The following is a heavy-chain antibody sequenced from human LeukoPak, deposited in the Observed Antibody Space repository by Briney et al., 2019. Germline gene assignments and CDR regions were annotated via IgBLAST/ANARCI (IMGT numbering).Heavy chain of an antibody. J-gene: IGHJ4*02. CDR3: AHRRGFGELIPFDY. CDR1: GFSLSTSGVG. Sequence: SGPTLANPTQTLTLTCTFSGFSLSTSGVGVGWIRQAPGKALEWLALIYWDDDKRYSPSLKSRLTITKDTSKNQVVLTMTNMDPVDTATYYCAHRRGFGELIPFDYWGQGTLVTVSS. V-gene: IGHV2-5*02. D-gene: IGHD3-10*01. CDR2: IYWDDDK.